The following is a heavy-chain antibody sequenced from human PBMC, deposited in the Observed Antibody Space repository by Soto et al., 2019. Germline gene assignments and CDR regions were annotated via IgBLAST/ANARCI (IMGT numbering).Heavy chain of an antibody. CDR1: GYTFTSYG. J-gene: IGHJ4*02. CDR2: ISADNGNT. D-gene: IGHD4-17*01. CDR3: ASGLFYGGNALFDY. V-gene: IGHV1-18*04. Sequence: QVQLVQSGAEVKKPGAEVKVSCKASGYTFTSYGISWVRQAPGQGLAWMGGISADNGNTNYAQKLQGRVTMATVTSTSTAYMELRSLRSDDTAVYYCASGLFYGGNALFDYWGQGTLVTVSS.